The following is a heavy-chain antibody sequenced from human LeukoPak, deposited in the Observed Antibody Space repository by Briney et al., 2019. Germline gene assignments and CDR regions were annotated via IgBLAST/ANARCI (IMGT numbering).Heavy chain of an antibody. CDR3: ASIATPNPLYYYYGMDV. D-gene: IGHD1-26*01. J-gene: IGHJ6*02. CDR2: IYSGGST. V-gene: IGHV3-53*01. CDR1: GFTVSSNY. Sequence: GGSLRLSCAASGFTVSSNYMSWARQAPGKGLEWVSVIYSGGSTYYADSVKGRFTISRDNSKNTLYLQMNSLRAEDTAVYYCASIATPNPLYYYYGMDVWGQGTTVTVSS.